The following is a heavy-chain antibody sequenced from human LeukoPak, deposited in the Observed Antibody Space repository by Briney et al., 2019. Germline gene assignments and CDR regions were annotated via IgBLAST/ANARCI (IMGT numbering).Heavy chain of an antibody. Sequence: KSGEALEISCKGSGYNFTSYWIGWGRQVPGKGLEGMGIIYPGDSDTRYSPSFQGQVTISADKSISTAYLQWSSLKASDTAMYYCARLYGHRGFDYWGQGTLVTVSS. CDR2: IYPGDSDT. J-gene: IGHJ4*02. CDR1: GYNFTSYW. D-gene: IGHD3-10*01. V-gene: IGHV5-51*01. CDR3: ARLYGHRGFDY.